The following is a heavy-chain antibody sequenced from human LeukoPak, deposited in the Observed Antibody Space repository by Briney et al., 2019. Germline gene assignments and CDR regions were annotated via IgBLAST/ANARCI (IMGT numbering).Heavy chain of an antibody. V-gene: IGHV4-38-2*02. CDR2: IYHSGST. CDR3: ARGSTALVRVDY. D-gene: IGHD2-8*02. J-gene: IGHJ4*02. Sequence: SETLSLTCTVSGYSISGGYYWGWIRQPPGKGLEWIGSIYHSGSTYYNPSLKSRVTISVDTSKNQFSLKLNSVTAADTAVYSCARGSTALVRVDYWGQGTLVTVSS. CDR1: GYSISGGYY.